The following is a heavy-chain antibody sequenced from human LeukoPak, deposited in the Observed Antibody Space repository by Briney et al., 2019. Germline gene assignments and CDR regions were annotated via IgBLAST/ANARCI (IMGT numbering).Heavy chain of an antibody. D-gene: IGHD3-3*01. Sequence: SETLSLTCTVSGGSISSGGHSWSWIRQPPGKGLEWIGYIYHSGSGSTYYNPSLKSRVTISIDKSKNQFSLKLNSVTAADTAVYYCARINDFWSGPTLDVWGQGTAVTVSS. CDR2: IYHSGSGST. CDR3: ARINDFWSGPTLDV. J-gene: IGHJ6*02. V-gene: IGHV4-30-2*01. CDR1: GGSISSGGHS.